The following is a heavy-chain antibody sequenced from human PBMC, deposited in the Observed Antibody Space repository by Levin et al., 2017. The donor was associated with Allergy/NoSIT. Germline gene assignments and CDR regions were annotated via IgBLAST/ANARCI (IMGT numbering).Heavy chain of an antibody. Sequence: ASVKVSCKASGYTFTGYYMHWVRQAPGQGLEWMGWINPNSGGTNYAQKFQGRVTMTRDTSISTAYMELSRLRSDDTAVYYCARLRVATTTFDYWGQGTLVTVSS. CDR1: GYTFTGYY. V-gene: IGHV1-2*02. D-gene: IGHD5-12*01. CDR3: ARLRVATTTFDY. CDR2: INPNSGGT. J-gene: IGHJ4*02.